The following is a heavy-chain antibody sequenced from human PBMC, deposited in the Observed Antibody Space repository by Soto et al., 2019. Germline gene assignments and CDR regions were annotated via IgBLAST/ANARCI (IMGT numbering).Heavy chain of an antibody. J-gene: IGHJ5*02. CDR2: LDHQGYS. D-gene: IGHD3-9*01. Sequence: SETLSLTCSVSGAPITSNYWTWIRQHPGKGLEWIGYLDHQGYSNYIPSLRSRVSMSIDTSKNQLSLKVHSVTAADTAVYYCARVPVTGYFDWLDRWGKGTMVTVSS. V-gene: IGHV4-59*01. CDR3: ARVPVTGYFDWLDR. CDR1: GAPITSNY.